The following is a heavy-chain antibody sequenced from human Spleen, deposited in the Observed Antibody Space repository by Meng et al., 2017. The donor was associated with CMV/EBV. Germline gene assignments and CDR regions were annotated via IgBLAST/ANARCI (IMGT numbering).Heavy chain of an antibody. CDR2: MYYAYSGST. CDR1: GGSISSSAKY. Sequence: SETLSLTCTVSGGSISSSAKYWGWIRQPPGKGLEWIGSMYYAYSGSTYYNPSLKSRVTISVDTSKNQFSLKLSPVTAADTAVYYCARGVGSPWNEYVQHWGQGTLVTVSS. J-gene: IGHJ1*01. D-gene: IGHD1-1*01. CDR3: ARGVGSPWNEYVQH. V-gene: IGHV4-39*07.